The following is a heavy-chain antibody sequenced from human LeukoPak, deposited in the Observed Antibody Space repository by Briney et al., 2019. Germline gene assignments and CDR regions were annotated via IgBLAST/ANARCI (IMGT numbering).Heavy chain of an antibody. CDR1: GGSISSYY. D-gene: IGHD3-9*01. CDR3: ARFEYYYYGMDD. CDR2: IYYSGST. V-gene: IGHV4-59*08. Sequence: SETLSLTCTVSGGSISSYYWSWIRQPPGKGLEWIGYIYYSGSTNYNPSLKSRVTISVDTSKNQFSLKLSSVTAADTAVYYCARFEYYYYGMDDWGQGTTVTVSS. J-gene: IGHJ6*02.